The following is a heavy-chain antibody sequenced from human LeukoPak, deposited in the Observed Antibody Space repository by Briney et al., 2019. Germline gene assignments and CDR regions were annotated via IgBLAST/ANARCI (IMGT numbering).Heavy chain of an antibody. CDR2: INHSGST. J-gene: IGHJ4*02. V-gene: IGHV4-34*01. Sequence: SETLSLTCAVYGGSFSGYYWSWIRQPPGKGLEWIGEINHSGSTNYNPSPKSRVTISVDTSKNQFSLKLSSVTAADTAVYYCARVSTVVTDQDYWGQGTLVTVSS. D-gene: IGHD4-23*01. CDR3: ARVSTVVTDQDY. CDR1: GGSFSGYY.